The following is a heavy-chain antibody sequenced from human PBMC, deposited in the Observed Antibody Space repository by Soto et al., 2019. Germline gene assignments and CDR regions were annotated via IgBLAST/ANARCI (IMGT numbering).Heavy chain of an antibody. D-gene: IGHD3-10*01. CDR1: GGSISSSSYY. J-gene: IGHJ4*02. CDR2: IYYSGST. CDR3: ARSDYYGSGSYLRSHYFDY. Sequence: QLQLQESGPGLVKPSETLSLTCTVSGGSISSSSYYWGWIRQPPGKGLEWIGSIYYSGSTYYNPSLKSRVTISVDTSTNQFSLKLSSVTAADTAVYYCARSDYYGSGSYLRSHYFDYWGQGTLVTVSS. V-gene: IGHV4-39*01.